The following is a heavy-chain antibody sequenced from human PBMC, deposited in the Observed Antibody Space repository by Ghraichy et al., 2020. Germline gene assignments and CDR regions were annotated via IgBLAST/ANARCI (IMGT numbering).Heavy chain of an antibody. J-gene: IGHJ4*02. V-gene: IGHV3-30-3*01. CDR2: ISNDVSKK. D-gene: IGHD6-13*01. CDR3: ARDSNPRPDLAAAGGLFDY. Sequence: GESLRLSCAASGFIFSSYAISWVRQAPAKGLEWVAAISNDVSKKYYADSVQGRFTISRDNPKNTLYLQMNSLRAEDTAVYFCARDSNPRPDLAAAGGLFDYWGQGTLVTVSS. CDR1: GFIFSSYA.